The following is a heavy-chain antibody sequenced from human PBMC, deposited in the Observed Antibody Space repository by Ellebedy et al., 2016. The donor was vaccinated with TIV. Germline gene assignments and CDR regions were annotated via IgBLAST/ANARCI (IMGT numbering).Heavy chain of an antibody. Sequence: MPSETLSLTCTVSGGSISSSSYYWGWIRQPPGKGLEWIGSIYYSGTTYYNPSLKRRVTISVDTSKNQFSLKLSSVTAADTAVYYCARHGLSGIPAVDYWGQGTLVTVSS. D-gene: IGHD3-10*01. CDR2: IYYSGTT. CDR3: ARHGLSGIPAVDY. J-gene: IGHJ4*02. CDR1: GGSISSSSYY. V-gene: IGHV4-39*01.